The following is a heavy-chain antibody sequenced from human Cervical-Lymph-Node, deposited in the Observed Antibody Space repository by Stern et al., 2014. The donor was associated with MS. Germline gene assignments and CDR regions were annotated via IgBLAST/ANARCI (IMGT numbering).Heavy chain of an antibody. CDR3: ARGFCNSDSCNYFY. Sequence: QVQLLQPGAEVKKPGAAVKVSCKASGYPFTNYDINWVRQATGQGLEWMGWMNPNSGATGYTQKFRGRVTMTRDTSIDTAYMELSSLTSEDTAMYYCARGFCNSDSCNYFYWGQGTLVTVSS. V-gene: IGHV1-8*01. CDR2: MNPNSGAT. D-gene: IGHD2/OR15-2a*01. J-gene: IGHJ4*02. CDR1: GYPFTNYD.